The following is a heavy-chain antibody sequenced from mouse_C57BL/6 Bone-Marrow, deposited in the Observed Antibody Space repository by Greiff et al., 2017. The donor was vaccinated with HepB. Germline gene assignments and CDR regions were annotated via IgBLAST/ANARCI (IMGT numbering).Heavy chain of an antibody. CDR2: IHPSDSDT. CDR3: AMGGNYRTWFAY. CDR1: GYTFTSYW. Sequence: QVQLQQPGAELVKPGASVKVSCKASGYTFTSYWMHWVKQRPGQGLGWIGRIHPSDSDTNYTHTFKGKATLTVDKSSSTAYMQLSSLTSEASAVYYCAMGGNYRTWFAYGGQGTLVTVSA. J-gene: IGHJ3*01. V-gene: IGHV1-74*01. D-gene: IGHD2-1*01.